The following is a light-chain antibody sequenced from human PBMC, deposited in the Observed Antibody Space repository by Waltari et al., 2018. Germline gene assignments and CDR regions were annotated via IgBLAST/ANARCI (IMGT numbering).Light chain of an antibody. CDR2: KNN. J-gene: IGLJ3*02. V-gene: IGLV1-47*01. CDR1: NSNIGSHN. CDR3: AAWDDSLSGRV. Sequence: QSVLTQPPSASGTPGQGVIISCSGSNSNIGSHNLYWYQHLPGTAPKLLVYKNNQRPSGVPERFSGSKSGTAASLAIRGLRSEEEADYYCAAWDDSLSGRVCGGGTKLTVL.